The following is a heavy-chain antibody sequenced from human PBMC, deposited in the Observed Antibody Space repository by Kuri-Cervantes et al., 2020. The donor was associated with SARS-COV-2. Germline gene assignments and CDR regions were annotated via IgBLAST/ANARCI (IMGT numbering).Heavy chain of an antibody. CDR1: GYSFTSYW. J-gene: IGHJ4*01. CDR2: IYSESDAAQYAAPDGGTT. V-gene: IGHV3-15*01. CDR3: ATGPLDY. Sequence: SCKGSGYSFTSYWISWVRQMPGKGLEWVGRIYSESDAAQYAAPDGGTTDYAAPMKDRFIISRDDSKNTLFLQMNFLQTEDTAVYYCATGPLDYWGHGTLVTVSS.